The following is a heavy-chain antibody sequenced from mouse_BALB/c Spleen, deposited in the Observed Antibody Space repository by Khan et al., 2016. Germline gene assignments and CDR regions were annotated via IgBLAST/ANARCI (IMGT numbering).Heavy chain of an antibody. D-gene: IGHD6-1*01. CDR1: GYTCSNYW. CDR3: AGGAN. J-gene: IGHJ3*01. CDR2: ILPGSGTT. V-gene: IGHV1-9*01. Sequence: QVQLQQSGAELMKPGASVKISGKATGYTCSNYWIEWIKERPGHGLEWIGEILPGSGTTNYNEKFKGTATFTAETSSNTACMQLSSLPSEDSAVYCGAGGANWGRGTLATVSA.